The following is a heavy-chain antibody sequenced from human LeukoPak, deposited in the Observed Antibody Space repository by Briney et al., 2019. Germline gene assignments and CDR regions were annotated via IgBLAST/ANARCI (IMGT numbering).Heavy chain of an antibody. V-gene: IGHV4-34*01. J-gene: IGHJ6*03. D-gene: IGHD3-10*01. CDR2: INHSGST. CDR1: GFTFTSYN. Sequence: LRLSCAASGFTFTSYNMNWVRQAPGKGLEWIGEINHSGSTNYNPSLKSRVTISVDTSKNQFSLKLSSVTAADTAVYYCARQYRYYYGSGSYRSYYYMDVWGKGTTVTISS. CDR3: ARQYRYYYGSGSYRSYYYMDV.